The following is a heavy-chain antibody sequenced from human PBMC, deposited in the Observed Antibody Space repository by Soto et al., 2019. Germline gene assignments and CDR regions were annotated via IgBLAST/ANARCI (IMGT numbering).Heavy chain of an antibody. CDR2: IYYSGGT. CDR1: GGSISSGGYY. J-gene: IGHJ4*02. D-gene: IGHD6-13*01. Sequence: SETLSLTCAVSGGSISSGGYYWSWIRQPPGKGLEWIGYIYYSGGTNSNPSLKSRATISVDTSKNQFSLKLSSVTAADTAVYYCARHSNMYRKSFAYWGQGTLVPVSS. V-gene: IGHV4-61*08. CDR3: ARHSNMYRKSFAY.